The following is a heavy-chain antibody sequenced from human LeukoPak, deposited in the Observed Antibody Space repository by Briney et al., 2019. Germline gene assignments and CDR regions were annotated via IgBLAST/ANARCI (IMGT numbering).Heavy chain of an antibody. CDR3: AKGAYYYDSSGNYYVSGGPDPYYFDY. J-gene: IGHJ4*02. CDR1: GFTFSSYA. CDR2: ISGSGGST. Sequence: GGSLRLSCAASGFTFSSYAMSWVRQAPGKGLEWVSAISGSGGSTYYADSVKGRFTISRDNSKNTLYLQMNSLRAEDTAVYYCAKGAYYYDSSGNYYVSGGPDPYYFDYWGQGTLVTVPS. D-gene: IGHD3-22*01. V-gene: IGHV3-23*01.